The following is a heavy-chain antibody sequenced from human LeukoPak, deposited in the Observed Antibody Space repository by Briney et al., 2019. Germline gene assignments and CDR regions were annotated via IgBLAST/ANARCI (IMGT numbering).Heavy chain of an antibody. Sequence: PGRSLRLSCVASGFTFSSYGMHWVRQAPGKGLEWVAVIWYDGSNKYYADSVKGRFTISRDNSKNTLYLQMNSLRAEDTAVYYCARDLHGSWYPNWFDPWGQGTLVTVSS. CDR1: GFTFSSYG. CDR3: ARDLHGSWYPNWFDP. D-gene: IGHD6-13*01. CDR2: IWYDGSNK. J-gene: IGHJ5*02. V-gene: IGHV3-33*01.